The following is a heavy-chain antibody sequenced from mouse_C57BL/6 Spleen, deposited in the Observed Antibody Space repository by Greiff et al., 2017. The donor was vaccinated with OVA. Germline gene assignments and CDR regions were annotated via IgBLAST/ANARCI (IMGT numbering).Heavy chain of an antibody. CDR3: VRAQATPAWFAY. Sequence: VQLQQSGAELVKPGASVKISCKASGYAFSSYWMNWVKQRPGKGLEWIGQIYPGDGDTNYNGKFKGKATLTADKSSSTAYMQLSSLTSEDSAVYFCVRAQATPAWFAYWGQGTLVTVSA. J-gene: IGHJ3*01. D-gene: IGHD3-2*02. CDR2: IYPGDGDT. V-gene: IGHV1-80*01. CDR1: GYAFSSYW.